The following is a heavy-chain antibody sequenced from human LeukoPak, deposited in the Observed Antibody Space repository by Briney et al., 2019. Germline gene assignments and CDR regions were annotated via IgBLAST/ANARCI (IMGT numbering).Heavy chain of an antibody. CDR1: GFTFDDYA. CDR2: ISWNSGSI. V-gene: IGHV3-9*03. CDR3: AKGYYYGSGIDY. D-gene: IGHD3-10*01. J-gene: IGHJ4*02. Sequence: PGGSLRLSCAASGFTFDDYAMHWVRQAPGKGLEWVSGISWNSGSIGYADSVKGRFTIPRDNAKNSLYLQMNSLRAEDMALYYCAKGYYYGSGIDYWGQGTLVTVSS.